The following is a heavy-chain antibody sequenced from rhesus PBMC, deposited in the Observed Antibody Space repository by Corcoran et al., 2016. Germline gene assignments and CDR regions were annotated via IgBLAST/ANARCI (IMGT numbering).Heavy chain of an antibody. CDR1: GYSISRCYG. V-gene: IGHV4-127*01. J-gene: IGHJ4*01. D-gene: IGHD2-15*01. CDR2: LGGSRCRT. CDR3: ARGPLLSYFDY. Sequence: QVQLQESGPGLVKPSETLSLPCAVSGYSISRCYGWSWLRQPTGKVLGWMGYLGGSRCRTNTNPSRKSRDTISKDTSNHQFSLKLSSVTAADTAVYYCARGPLLSYFDYWGQGVLVTVSS.